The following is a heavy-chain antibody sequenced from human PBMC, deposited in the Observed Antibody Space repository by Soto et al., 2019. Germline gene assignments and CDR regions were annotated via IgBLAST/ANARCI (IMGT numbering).Heavy chain of an antibody. D-gene: IGHD6-6*01. Sequence: NPSETLSLTCTVSGGSISSSSYYWGWIRQPPGKGLEWIGSIYYSGSTYYNPSLKSRVTISVDTSKNQFSLKLSSVTAADTAVYYCAGLEYSRSDDYYYYGMDVWGQGTTVTVS. J-gene: IGHJ6*02. CDR1: GGSISSSSYY. V-gene: IGHV4-39*01. CDR2: IYYSGST. CDR3: AGLEYSRSDDYYYYGMDV.